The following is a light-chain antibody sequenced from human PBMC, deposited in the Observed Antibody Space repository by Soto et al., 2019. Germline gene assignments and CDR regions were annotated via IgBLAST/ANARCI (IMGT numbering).Light chain of an antibody. V-gene: IGLV2-14*01. CDR1: SSDVGGYNF. CDR2: EVS. J-gene: IGLJ3*02. Sequence: QSALTQPASVSGSPGQSITISCTGPSSDVGGYNFVSWYQQHPGKAPRLIIYEVSSRPSGVSYRFSGSKSGNTASLTISGLQAEDEADYYCSSYTLRNTLVLFGGGTKVTVL. CDR3: SSYTLRNTLVL.